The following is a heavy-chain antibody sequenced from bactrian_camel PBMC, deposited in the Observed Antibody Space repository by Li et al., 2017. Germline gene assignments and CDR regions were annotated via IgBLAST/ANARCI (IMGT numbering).Heavy chain of an antibody. V-gene: IGHV3S55*01. CDR1: EFTFEKSD. CDR2: ISSDGTT. D-gene: IGHD1*01. J-gene: IGHJ4*01. CDR3: KRRGGLGAYPLFA. Sequence: VQLVESGGGSAQAGGSLRLSCTASEFTFEKSDMGWYRQAPGRKCEQVATISSDGTTYYAESVEGRFTISQDNAKNTLYLSIDRSTFWRHGHISLSKRRGGLGAYPLFAPGPGDPGHRL.